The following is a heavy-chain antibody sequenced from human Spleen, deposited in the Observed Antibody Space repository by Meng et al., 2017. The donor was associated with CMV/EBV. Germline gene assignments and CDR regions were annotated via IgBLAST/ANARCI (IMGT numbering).Heavy chain of an antibody. Sequence: GGSLRLSCKGSGYSFTNYWIGWVRQMPGKGLEWMGSIYPGDSDTRYSPSFQGQVTISADKSISTAYLQWSSLKASDTAMYYCARRYCSSTSCLGAFDIWGQGTMVTVSS. D-gene: IGHD2-2*01. V-gene: IGHV5-51*01. CDR2: IYPGDSDT. CDR3: ARRYCSSTSCLGAFDI. CDR1: GYSFTNYW. J-gene: IGHJ3*02.